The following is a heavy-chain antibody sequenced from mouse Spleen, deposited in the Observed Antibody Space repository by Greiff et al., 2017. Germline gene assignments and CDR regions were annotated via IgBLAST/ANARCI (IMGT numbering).Heavy chain of an antibody. D-gene: IGHD1-1*01. J-gene: IGHJ3*01. CDR2: IYPRDGST. Sequence: QVQLQQSGPELVKPGASVKLSCKASGYTFTSYDINWVKQRPGQGLEWIGWIYPRDGSTKYNEKFKGKATLTVDTSSSTAYMELHSLTSEDSAVYFCARWGYGSSQAWFAYWGQGTLVTVSA. V-gene: IGHV1-85*01. CDR3: ARWGYGSSQAWFAY. CDR1: GYTFTSYD.